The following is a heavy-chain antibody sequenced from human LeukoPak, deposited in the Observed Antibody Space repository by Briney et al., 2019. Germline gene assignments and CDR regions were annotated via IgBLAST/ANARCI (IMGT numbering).Heavy chain of an antibody. Sequence: SVKVSCKVSGGPFSGHGISWVRQAPGEGLEWAGGITAIYETTNYAERFQGRVTMTADESTSTFYMELSSLRSEDTAVYYCARGLHSSYYGYGMDFWGQGTTVTVSS. CDR2: ITAIYETT. D-gene: IGHD4-11*01. CDR1: GGPFSGHG. V-gene: IGHV1-69*13. J-gene: IGHJ6*02. CDR3: ARGLHSSYYGYGMDF.